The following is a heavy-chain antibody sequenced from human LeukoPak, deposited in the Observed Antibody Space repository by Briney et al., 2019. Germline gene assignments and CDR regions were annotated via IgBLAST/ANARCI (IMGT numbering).Heavy chain of an antibody. J-gene: IGHJ4*02. Sequence: GGSLRLSCAASGFTFSSYWMSWVRQAPGKGLEWVANIKKDGSEKYYVDSVKGRFTISRDNAKNSLYLQMNSLRAEDTAVYYCAKKGAGDSSGYYAYYFDYWGQGTLVTVSS. CDR3: AKKGAGDSSGYYAYYFDY. V-gene: IGHV3-7*03. D-gene: IGHD3-22*01. CDR1: GFTFSSYW. CDR2: IKKDGSEK.